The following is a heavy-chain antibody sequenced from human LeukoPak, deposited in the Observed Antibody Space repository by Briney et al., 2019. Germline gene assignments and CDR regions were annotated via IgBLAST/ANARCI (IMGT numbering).Heavy chain of an antibody. J-gene: IGHJ4*02. CDR2: ISYDGSNK. CDR1: GFTFSSYG. D-gene: IGHD1-26*01. V-gene: IGHV3-30*18. Sequence: PGGSLSLSCAASGFTFSSYGMHWVRQAPGKGLEWVAVISYDGSNKYYADSVKGRFTISRDNSKNTLYLQMNSLRAEDTAVYYCAKDHSGSYYVSRGFDYWGQGTLVTVSS. CDR3: AKDHSGSYYVSRGFDY.